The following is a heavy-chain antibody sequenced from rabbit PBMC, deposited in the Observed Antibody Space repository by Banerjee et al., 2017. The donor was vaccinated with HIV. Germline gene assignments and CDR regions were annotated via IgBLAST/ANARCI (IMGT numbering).Heavy chain of an antibody. CDR1: GFSFSNNYV. CDR3: ARDLAGVIGWNFDL. V-gene: IGHV1S45*01. D-gene: IGHD4-1*01. CDR2: INDDSSSST. J-gene: IGHJ4*01. Sequence: QEQLEESGGGLVKPEGSLTLTCKASGFSFSNNYVMCWVRQAPGKGLEWIACINDDSSSSTWYASWAKGRFTISKTSSTTVTLQMTSLTVADTATYFCARDLAGVIGWNFDLWGPGTLVTVS.